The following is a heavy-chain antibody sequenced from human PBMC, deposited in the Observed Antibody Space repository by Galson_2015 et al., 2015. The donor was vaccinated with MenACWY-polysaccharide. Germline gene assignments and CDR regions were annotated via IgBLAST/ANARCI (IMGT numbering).Heavy chain of an antibody. CDR1: VGSISSYL. D-gene: IGHD6-13*01. Sequence: ETLSLTCTVSVGSISSYLCGWVRQPPGKGLEWIGNIHYRGSSYYNPSLKSPVTISRATSKNQFSLNLSSVTAADTYVYDCVSAYEGLGGGAAFDPWGQGTMVTVSS. CDR2: IHYRGSS. CDR3: VSAYEGLGGGAAFDP. V-gene: IGHV4-59*01. J-gene: IGHJ5*02.